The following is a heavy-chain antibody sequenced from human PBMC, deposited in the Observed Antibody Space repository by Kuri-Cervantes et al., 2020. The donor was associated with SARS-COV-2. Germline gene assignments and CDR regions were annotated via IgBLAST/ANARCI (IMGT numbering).Heavy chain of an antibody. J-gene: IGHJ6*03. V-gene: IGHV4-34*01. Sequence: ESLKISCAVYGGSFSGYYWSWIRQPPGKGLEWIGEINHSGSTNYNPSLKSRVTISVDTSKNQFSLKLSSVTAADTAVYYCARGRYGPHYYGSGSYPQGWYTTGRRGYMDVWGKGTTVTVSS. CDR1: GGSFSGYY. CDR2: INHSGST. CDR3: ARGRYGPHYYGSGSYPQGWYTTGRRGYMDV. D-gene: IGHD3-10*01.